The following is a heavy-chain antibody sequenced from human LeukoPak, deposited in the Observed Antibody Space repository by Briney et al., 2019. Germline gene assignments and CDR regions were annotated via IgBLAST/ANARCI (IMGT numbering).Heavy chain of an antibody. V-gene: IGHV1-2*02. Sequence: ASVKLSCKASGYTFTGYYMHWVRQAPGQGLEWMGWINPNSGGTNYAKKFQGRVTMTRDTSISTAYMELSRLRSDDTAVYYCARALCTSGVCYKRGAFDIWGQGTMVTVSS. CDR3: ARALCTSGVCYKRGAFDI. D-gene: IGHD2-8*01. J-gene: IGHJ3*02. CDR1: GYTFTGYY. CDR2: INPNSGGT.